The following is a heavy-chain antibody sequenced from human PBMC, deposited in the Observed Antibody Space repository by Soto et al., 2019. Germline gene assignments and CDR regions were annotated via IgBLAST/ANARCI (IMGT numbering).Heavy chain of an antibody. J-gene: IGHJ1*01. V-gene: IGHV5-51*01. CDR2: IYPGDSDT. CDR3: ARSVLMVYAIADIEYFHH. D-gene: IGHD2-8*01. Sequence: GESLKISCKGSGYSFTSYWIGWVRQMPGKGLEWMGIIYPGDSDTRYSPSFQGQVTISADKSISTAYLQWSSLKASDTAMYYCARSVLMVYAIADIEYFHHSGQGTLVTVSS. CDR1: GYSFTSYW.